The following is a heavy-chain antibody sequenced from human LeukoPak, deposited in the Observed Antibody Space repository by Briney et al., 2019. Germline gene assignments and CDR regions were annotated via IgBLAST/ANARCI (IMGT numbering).Heavy chain of an antibody. CDR1: GYSFTDYY. Sequence: ASVRVSCKASGYSFTDYYLHWVRQAPGQGLEWMGWMKPESGKTGTAQRFQGRVTLTRDTSTSTAYMEVTRLTSDDTAIYYCAREKNPPLFDYWGQGTLVTVSS. V-gene: IGHV1-2*02. CDR2: MKPESGKT. J-gene: IGHJ4*01. CDR3: AREKNPPLFDY.